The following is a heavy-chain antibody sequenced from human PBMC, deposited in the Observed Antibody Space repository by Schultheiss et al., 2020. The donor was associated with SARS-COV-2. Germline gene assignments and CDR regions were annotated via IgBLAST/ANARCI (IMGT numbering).Heavy chain of an antibody. D-gene: IGHD3-3*01. CDR2: ISSNGGST. V-gene: IGHV3-64*04. J-gene: IGHJ3*02. Sequence: GESLKISCSASGFTFSSYAMHWVRQAPGKGLEYVSAISSNGGSTYYADSVKGRFTISRDNSKNTLYLQMNSLRAEDTAVYYCAKDRGYYDFWSGYPLDAFDIWGQGTMVTVSS. CDR1: GFTFSSYA. CDR3: AKDRGYYDFWSGYPLDAFDI.